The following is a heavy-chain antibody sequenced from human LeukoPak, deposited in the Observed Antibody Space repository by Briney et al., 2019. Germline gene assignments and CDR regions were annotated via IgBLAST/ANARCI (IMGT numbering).Heavy chain of an antibody. J-gene: IGHJ4*02. D-gene: IGHD3-10*01. CDR2: INPNSGGT. CDR3: ARSRTGSGFLFDY. V-gene: IGHV1-2*02. CDR1: GYTFTDYY. Sequence: ASVKVSCKASGYTFTDYYMEWVRQAPGQGFEWMGWINPNSGGTNYAQKFQGRVTMTRDTSISTAYMELSRLRSDDTAVYYCARSRTGSGFLFDYWGQGTLVTVSS.